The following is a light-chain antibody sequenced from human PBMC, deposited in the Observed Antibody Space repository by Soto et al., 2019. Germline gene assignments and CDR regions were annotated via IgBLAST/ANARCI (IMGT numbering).Light chain of an antibody. J-gene: IGKJ1*01. Sequence: IVVTNSAGTVSLSPGERATLSCRASQSVSSSYLAWYQQKPGQAPRLLIYGASSRATGIPDRFSGSGSGTEFTLTISSLQSEDFAVYYCQQYKDWPTTFGQGTKVDIK. CDR3: QQYKDWPTT. CDR2: GAS. V-gene: IGKV3-20*01. CDR1: QSVSSSY.